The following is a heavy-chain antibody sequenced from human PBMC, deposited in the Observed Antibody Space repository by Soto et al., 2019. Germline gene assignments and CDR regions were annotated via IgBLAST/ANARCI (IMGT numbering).Heavy chain of an antibody. Sequence: GASVKVSCKASGYTFTSYGISWVRQAPGQGLEWMGWISAYNGNTNYAQKLQGRVTMTTDTSTSTAYMELRSLRSDDTAVYYCAREPVDTAMASLTNYYYYSGMEVWGQGTTVTVSS. D-gene: IGHD5-18*01. CDR1: GYTFTSYG. CDR3: AREPVDTAMASLTNYYYYSGMEV. J-gene: IGHJ6*02. CDR2: ISAYNGNT. V-gene: IGHV1-18*01.